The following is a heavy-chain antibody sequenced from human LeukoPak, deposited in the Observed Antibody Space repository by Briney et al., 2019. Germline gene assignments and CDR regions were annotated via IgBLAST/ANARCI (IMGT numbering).Heavy chain of an antibody. V-gene: IGHV1-2*02. CDR3: ARGPNWNDVGYFDY. J-gene: IGHJ4*02. CDR2: INPNSGGT. D-gene: IGHD1-1*01. CDR1: RYTFIGYC. Sequence: SAMISCEAARYTFIGYCMHWVQKAPGQGLEWMGWINPNSGGTNYAQKFQGRVTMTRDTSISTAYMELSRLRSDDTAVYYCARGPNWNDVGYFDYWGQGTLVTVSS.